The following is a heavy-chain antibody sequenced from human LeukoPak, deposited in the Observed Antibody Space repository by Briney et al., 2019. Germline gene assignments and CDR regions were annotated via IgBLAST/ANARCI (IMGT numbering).Heavy chain of an antibody. CDR2: IKSKTDGGTT. V-gene: IGHV3-15*01. D-gene: IGHD3-3*01. Sequence: GGSLRLSCAASGFTFSNAWMSWVRQAPGKGLEWAGRIKSKTDGGTTDYAAPVKGRFTISRDDSKNTMYLQMNSLKTEDTAVYYCTTDQYYDFWSGYYTRPDYWGQGTLVTVSS. CDR3: TTDQYYDFWSGYYTRPDY. J-gene: IGHJ4*02. CDR1: GFTFSNAW.